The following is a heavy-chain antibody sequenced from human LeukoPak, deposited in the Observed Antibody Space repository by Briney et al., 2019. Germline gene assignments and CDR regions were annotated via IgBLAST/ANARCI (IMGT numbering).Heavy chain of an antibody. J-gene: IGHJ4*02. Sequence: PSGTLSLTCTVSGGSLSSGGYYWSWIRQHPGKGLEWIGYIYYSGSTYYNPSLKSRVTISVDTSKNQFSLKLSSVTAADTAVYYCARVAYDSSGYYEVLLFDYWGQGTLVTVSS. V-gene: IGHV4-31*03. CDR2: IYYSGST. CDR1: GGSLSSGGYY. D-gene: IGHD3-22*01. CDR3: ARVAYDSSGYYEVLLFDY.